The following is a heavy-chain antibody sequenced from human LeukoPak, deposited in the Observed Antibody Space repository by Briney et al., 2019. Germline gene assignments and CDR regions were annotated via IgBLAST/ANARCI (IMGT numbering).Heavy chain of an antibody. D-gene: IGHD5-12*01. CDR2: ISHYT. CDR1: GYTFSNYG. CDR3: ARMRVYSDDVDFEY. J-gene: IGHJ4*02. V-gene: IGHV1-18*01. Sequence: ASVKVSCKASGYTFSNYGISWVRQAPGQGLEWMGWISHYTNYPQKFQGRVTMTRDTSTSTAYMELRSLRSDDTAVYYCARMRVYSDDVDFEYWGQGTLVTVSS.